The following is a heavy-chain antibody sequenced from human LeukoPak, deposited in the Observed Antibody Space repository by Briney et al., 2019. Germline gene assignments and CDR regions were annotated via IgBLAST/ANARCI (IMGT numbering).Heavy chain of an antibody. CDR1: GFTFSSYA. CDR3: AKDLYYYGSAWDY. Sequence: GGSLRLSCAASGFTFSSYAMSWVRQAPGKGLEWVSAISGSGGSTYYADSVNGRFTISRDNSKNTLYLQMNSLRAEDTAVYYCAKDLYYYGSAWDYWGQGTLVTVSS. CDR2: ISGSGGST. D-gene: IGHD3-10*01. V-gene: IGHV3-23*01. J-gene: IGHJ4*02.